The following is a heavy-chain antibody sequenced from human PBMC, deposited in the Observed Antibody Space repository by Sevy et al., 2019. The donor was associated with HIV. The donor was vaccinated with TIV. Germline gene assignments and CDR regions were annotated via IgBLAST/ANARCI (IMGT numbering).Heavy chain of an antibody. V-gene: IGHV3-33*01. CDR2: IFSDGITT. D-gene: IGHD6-19*01. CDR1: GFTFSNSG. CDR3: ARESPSDWYLDS. J-gene: IGHJ4*02. Sequence: GGSLRLSCAASGFTFSNSGMHWVRQSPGKGLEWVACIFSDGITTYDGDSVNGRVTVFRDTSKSTLYLQINSLRVEDTALYYCARESPSDWYLDSWGQGTLVTVSS.